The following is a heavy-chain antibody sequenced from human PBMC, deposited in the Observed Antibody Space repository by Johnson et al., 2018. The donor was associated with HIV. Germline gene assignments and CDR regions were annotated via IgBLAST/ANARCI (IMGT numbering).Heavy chain of an antibody. Sequence: VQVVESGGGLVQPGGSLRLSCVVSGFTFSNYWMHWVRQAPGKGLVWVSRINSDGSYTNYADSVKGRFTVSRDNAKNTLYLQMNSRRAEDTALYYCARDLGITGTDAVDIWGQGTMVTVSS. CDR2: INSDGSYT. CDR3: ARDLGITGTDAVDI. CDR1: GFTFSNYW. D-gene: IGHD1-14*01. J-gene: IGHJ3*02. V-gene: IGHV3-74*01.